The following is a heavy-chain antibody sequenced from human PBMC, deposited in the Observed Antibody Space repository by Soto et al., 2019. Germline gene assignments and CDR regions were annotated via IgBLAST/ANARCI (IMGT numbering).Heavy chain of an antibody. D-gene: IGHD2-15*01. CDR1: GYTFTSYG. CDR3: AREGWWVLGIVVVVAATPYYYCGMDV. V-gene: IGHV1-18*01. Sequence: QVQLVQSGAEVKKPGASVKVSCKASGYTFTSYGISWVRQAPGQGLEGMGWISAYNGNTNYAQKLQGRVTMTTDTSTSTAYMELRSRRSGGAAVYYCAREGWWVLGIVVVVAATPYYYCGMDVWGQGTTVTVSS. CDR2: ISAYNGNT. J-gene: IGHJ6*02.